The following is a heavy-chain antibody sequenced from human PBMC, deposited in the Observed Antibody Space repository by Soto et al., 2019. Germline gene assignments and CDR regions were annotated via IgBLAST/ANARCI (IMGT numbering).Heavy chain of an antibody. CDR3: ASVPPYYYDSSGYYSSAFDI. J-gene: IGHJ3*02. CDR1: GGTFSSYA. V-gene: IGHV1-69*13. CDR2: IIPIFGTA. Sequence: ASVKVSCKASGGTFSSYAISWVRQAPGQGLEWMGGIIPIFGTANYAQKFQGRVTITADESTSTAYMELSSLRSEDTAVYYCASVPPYYYDSSGYYSSAFDIWGQGTMVTVSS. D-gene: IGHD3-22*01.